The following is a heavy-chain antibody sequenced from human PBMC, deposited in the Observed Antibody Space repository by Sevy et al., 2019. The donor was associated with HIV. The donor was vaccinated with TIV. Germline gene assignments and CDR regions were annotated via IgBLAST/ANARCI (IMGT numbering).Heavy chain of an antibody. CDR1: GFTISTYS. D-gene: IGHD3-10*01. CDR2: ISSSSNYL. CDR3: ARDGARITMVQGVMAYYHGMDV. J-gene: IGHJ6*02. V-gene: IGHV3-21*01. Sequence: GGSLRLSCAASGFTISTYSMNWVRQAPGKGLEWVSSISSSSNYLYYADSLKGRFPISRDNAKNSLYLQMNSLRADDTAVYYCARDGARITMVQGVMAYYHGMDVWGQGTTVTVSS.